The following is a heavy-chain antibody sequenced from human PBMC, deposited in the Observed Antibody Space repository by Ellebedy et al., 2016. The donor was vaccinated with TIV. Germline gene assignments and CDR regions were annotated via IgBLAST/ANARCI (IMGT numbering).Heavy chain of an antibody. CDR3: ARDEVVGASRGYQFYGMDV. V-gene: IGHV1-2*02. CDR1: GHTFRGYY. CDR2: INPNSGGT. D-gene: IGHD6-25*01. Sequence: ASVKVSCKASGHTFRGYYIHWVRQAPGQGLEWMGWINPNSGGTNHAQKFQGRLTLTTETSLNTADMELDRLTSDDTAMYYCARDEVVGASRGYQFYGMDVWGQGTTVTVSS. J-gene: IGHJ6*02.